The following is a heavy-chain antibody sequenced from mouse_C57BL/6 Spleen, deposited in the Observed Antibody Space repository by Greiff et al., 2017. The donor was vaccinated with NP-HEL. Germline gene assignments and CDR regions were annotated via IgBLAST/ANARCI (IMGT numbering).Heavy chain of an antibody. D-gene: IGHD2-4*01. CDR1: GFTFSSYA. V-gene: IGHV5-9-1*02. CDR2: ISSGGDYI. Sequence: EVHLVESGEGLVKPGGSLKLSCAASGFTFSSYAMSWVRQTPEKRLEWVAYISSGGDYIYYADTVKGRFTISRDNARNTLYLQMSSLKSEDTAMYYCTRIYYDYPVGAMDYWGQGTSVTVSS. J-gene: IGHJ4*01. CDR3: TRIYYDYPVGAMDY.